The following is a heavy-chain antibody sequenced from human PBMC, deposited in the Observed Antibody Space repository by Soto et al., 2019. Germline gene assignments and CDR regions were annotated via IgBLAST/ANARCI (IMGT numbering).Heavy chain of an antibody. CDR2: IYYSGST. J-gene: IGHJ4*02. CDR3: ARYGSGECNRGSCYSPFDY. Sequence: SETLSLTCTVSGGSVTSSSYYWSWIRQPPGKGLEWIGYIYYSGSTYYNPSLRSRVTISVDTSKNQFSLKLSSVTAADTAVYYCARYGSGECNRGSCYSPFDYWGQGTLVTVSS. V-gene: IGHV4-30-4*01. CDR1: GGSVTSSSYY. D-gene: IGHD2-15*01.